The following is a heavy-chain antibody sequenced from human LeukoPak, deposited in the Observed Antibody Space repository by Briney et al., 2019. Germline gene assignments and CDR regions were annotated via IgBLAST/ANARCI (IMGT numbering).Heavy chain of an antibody. V-gene: IGHV3-21*01. Sequence: GGSLRLSCAASGFTFSSYNMNWVRQAPGKGLEWVSSISSSSSYIYYADSVKGRFTISRDNAKKSLYLQMHSLRAEDTAVYYCARIQKWFGELLGYYYYMDVWGKGTTVTVSS. D-gene: IGHD3-10*01. CDR3: ARIQKWFGELLGYYYYMDV. CDR2: ISSSSSYI. J-gene: IGHJ6*03. CDR1: GFTFSSYN.